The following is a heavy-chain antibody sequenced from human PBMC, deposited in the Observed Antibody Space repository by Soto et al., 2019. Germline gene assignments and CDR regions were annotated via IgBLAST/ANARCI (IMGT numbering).Heavy chain of an antibody. J-gene: IGHJ4*02. CDR2: INWDNNE. D-gene: IGHD2-21*01. V-gene: IGHV2-70*01. CDR1: GFSLSTLGTC. Sequence: GPTLVNPTKTLTLTCTFYGFSLSTLGTCVAWIRQPPGKALEWLALINWDNNEYYSTSLKTRLTISRDTSKNQVVLTMTNVDPVDTATYFCARIPHYSDSYYMDYWGQGTLVTVSS. CDR3: ARIPHYSDSYYMDY.